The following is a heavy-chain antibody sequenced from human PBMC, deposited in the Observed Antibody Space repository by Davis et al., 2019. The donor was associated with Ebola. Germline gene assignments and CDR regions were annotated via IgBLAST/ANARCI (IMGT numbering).Heavy chain of an antibody. CDR3: AGEDSVVSRGMDV. CDR2: VYYSGST. V-gene: IGHV4-59*12. D-gene: IGHD2-2*01. Sequence: MPSETLSLTCTVPGGSINTYYWSWIRQPPGKGLEWIGNVYYSGSTNYNPSLKSRVTISVDTSKNQFSLKLSSVTAADTAVYYCAGEDSVVSRGMDVWGQGTTVTVSS. CDR1: GGSINTYY. J-gene: IGHJ6*02.